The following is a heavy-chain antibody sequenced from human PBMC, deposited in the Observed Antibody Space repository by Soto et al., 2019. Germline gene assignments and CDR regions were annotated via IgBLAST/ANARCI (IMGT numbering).Heavy chain of an antibody. CDR3: ARDRVGYYGSGSRSQDQFDY. Sequence: QVQLVQSGAEVKKPGASVKVSCKASGYTFTSYGISWVRQAPGQGLEWMGWISAYNGNTNYAQKLQGRVTMTTDTSTSTAYMELRSLRSDDTAVYYCARDRVGYYGSGSRSQDQFDYWGQGTLVTVSS. V-gene: IGHV1-18*01. J-gene: IGHJ4*02. D-gene: IGHD3-10*01. CDR2: ISAYNGNT. CDR1: GYTFTSYG.